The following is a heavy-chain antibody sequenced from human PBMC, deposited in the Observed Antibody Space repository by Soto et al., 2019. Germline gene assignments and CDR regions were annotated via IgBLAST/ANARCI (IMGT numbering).Heavy chain of an antibody. D-gene: IGHD3-3*01. CDR2: IIPIFGTA. Sequence: QVQLVQSGAEVKKPGSSVKVSCKASGGTFSSYAISWVRQAPGQGLEWMGGIIPIFGTANYAQKFQGRVTITADESTSTAYRELSSLRSEDTAVYYCARGLVNYDFWSGSLDYWGQGTLVTVSS. V-gene: IGHV1-69*01. CDR3: ARGLVNYDFWSGSLDY. CDR1: GGTFSSYA. J-gene: IGHJ4*02.